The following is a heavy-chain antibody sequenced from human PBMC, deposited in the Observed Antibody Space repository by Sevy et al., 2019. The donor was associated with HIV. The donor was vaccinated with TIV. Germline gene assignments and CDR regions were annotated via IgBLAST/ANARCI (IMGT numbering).Heavy chain of an antibody. V-gene: IGHV4-59*02. D-gene: IGHD7-27*01. CDR3: ARATGVEMAIGFAFDI. Sequence: SETLSLTCTVSGGSVSSYYWSWIRQPPGKGLEWIGYIYYSGNTNYNPSLKSRVTISVDTSKNQFSLKLSSVTAADTAVYYCARATGVEMAIGFAFDIWGQGTMVTVSS. CDR1: GGSVSSYY. CDR2: IYYSGNT. J-gene: IGHJ3*02.